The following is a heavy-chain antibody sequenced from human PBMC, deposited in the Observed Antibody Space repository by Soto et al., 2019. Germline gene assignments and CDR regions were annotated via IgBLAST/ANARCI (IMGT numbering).Heavy chain of an antibody. J-gene: IGHJ6*02. CDR3: VRENYFSYHGMDV. Sequence: GGSLRLSCAGSGFDFSGSTIHWVRQASGKGLEWVGRIRSKDNSYATAYAVSVKGRFFISRDDSKTTAYLQMKSLKIDDTAVYYCVRENYFSYHGMDVWGQGTTVTVSS. CDR1: GFDFSGST. CDR2: IRSKDNSYAT. V-gene: IGHV3-73*01.